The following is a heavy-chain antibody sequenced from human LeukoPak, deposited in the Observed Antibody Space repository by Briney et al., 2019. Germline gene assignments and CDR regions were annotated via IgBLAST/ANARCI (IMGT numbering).Heavy chain of an antibody. CDR2: INHSGST. D-gene: IGHD3-9*01. J-gene: IGHJ6*02. V-gene: IGHV4-34*01. CDR1: GWSFSGYY. CDR3: ARGDYDILTGYPYYYYYGMDV. Sequence: SETLSLTCAVYGWSFSGYYWSWIRQPPGKGLEWIGEINHSGSTNYNPSLKSRVTISVDTSKNQFSLKLSSVTAADTAVYYCARGDYDILTGYPYYYYYGMDVWGQGTTVTVSS.